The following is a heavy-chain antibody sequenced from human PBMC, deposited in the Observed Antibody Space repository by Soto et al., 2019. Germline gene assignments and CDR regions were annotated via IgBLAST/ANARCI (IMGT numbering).Heavy chain of an antibody. Sequence: XETLSLTCAVAGYSISSGYYWGWIRQPPGKGLEWIGSIYHSGSTYYNPSLKSRVTISVDTSKNQFSLKLSSVTAADTAVYYCASDGGPYYFDYWGQGTLVTVSS. CDR1: GYSISSGYY. J-gene: IGHJ4*02. CDR2: IYHSGST. V-gene: IGHV4-38-2*01. CDR3: ASDGGPYYFDY.